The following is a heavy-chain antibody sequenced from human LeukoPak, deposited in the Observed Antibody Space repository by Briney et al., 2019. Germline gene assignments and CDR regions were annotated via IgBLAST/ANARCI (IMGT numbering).Heavy chain of an antibody. CDR1: GFTFSTYR. V-gene: IGHV3-7*01. CDR3: TRVEETATTAAIIRKYSYYYYYMDV. Sequence: GGSLRLSCAASGFTFSTYRMSWVRQAPGKGLEWVANIKQDGSEKHYADSVKGRFTISRDNAKNSLYLQMSSLRAEDTAVYYCTRVEETATTAAIIRKYSYYYYYMDVWGKGNTVTVSS. CDR2: IKQDGSEK. D-gene: IGHD4-11*01. J-gene: IGHJ6*03.